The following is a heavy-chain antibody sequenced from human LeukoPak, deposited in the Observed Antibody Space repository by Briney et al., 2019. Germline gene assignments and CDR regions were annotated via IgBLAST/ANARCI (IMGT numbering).Heavy chain of an antibody. Sequence: SETLSLTCAVSGYSISSGYYWGWIRQPPGQGLEWIGSIYHSGSTYYNPSLKSRVTISVDTSKNQFSLKLNSVTAADTAVYYCARHVEFCSSTSCYFFDYWGQGTLVTVSS. V-gene: IGHV4-38-2*01. J-gene: IGHJ4*02. D-gene: IGHD2-2*01. CDR3: ARHVEFCSSTSCYFFDY. CDR2: IYHSGST. CDR1: GYSISSGYY.